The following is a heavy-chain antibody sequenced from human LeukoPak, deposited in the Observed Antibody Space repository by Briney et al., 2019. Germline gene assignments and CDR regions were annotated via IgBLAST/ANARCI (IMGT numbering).Heavy chain of an antibody. J-gene: IGHJ6*02. CDR3: ARDRNSYNWNYDFYLGNYYYYYGMDV. CDR1: GFTVSSNY. Sequence: GGSLRLSCAVSGFTVSSNYMSWVRQAPGKGLEWVSVIYSGGSTYYADSVKGRFTISRDNSKNTLYLQMNSLRAEDTAVYYCARDRNSYNWNYDFYLGNYYYYYGMDVWGQGTTVTVSS. D-gene: IGHD1-7*01. CDR2: IYSGGST. V-gene: IGHV3-53*01.